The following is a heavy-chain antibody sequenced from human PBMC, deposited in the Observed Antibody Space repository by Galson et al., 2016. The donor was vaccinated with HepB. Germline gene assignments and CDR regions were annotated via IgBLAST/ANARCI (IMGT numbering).Heavy chain of an antibody. D-gene: IGHD3-3*01. J-gene: IGHJ2*01. V-gene: IGHV3-74*01. Sequence: SLRLSCAASGFTFSTYWMHWVRQAPGKGLGWVSRINSDGSSTGFAASVKGRFTISRDNSKNTLYLQMNSLSAEDTAVYYCASLRFKGFDLWGRGTLVTVSS. CDR1: GFTFSTYW. CDR2: INSDGSST. CDR3: ASLRFKGFDL.